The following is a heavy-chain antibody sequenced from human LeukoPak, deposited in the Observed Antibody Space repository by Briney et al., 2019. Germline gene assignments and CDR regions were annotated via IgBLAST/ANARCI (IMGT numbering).Heavy chain of an antibody. CDR1: GFTFSRYW. V-gene: IGHV3-7*01. CDR2: IKYDGNDK. CDR3: ARLDEAFDT. J-gene: IGHJ4*02. Sequence: PGGSLRLSCAASGFTFSRYWLSWVRQAPGKGLEWVANIKYDGNDKYYVDSVKGRFTISRDNAKSSLYLQMNSVRVEDKAVYYCARLDEAFDTWGQGTLVTVSS.